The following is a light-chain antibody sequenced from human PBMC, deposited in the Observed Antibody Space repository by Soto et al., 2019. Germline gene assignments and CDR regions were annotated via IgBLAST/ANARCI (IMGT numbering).Light chain of an antibody. CDR3: QQYGSLPT. J-gene: IGKJ2*01. CDR2: GAS. V-gene: IGKV3-15*01. CDR1: QSVSSN. Sequence: EIVMTQSPATLSVSPGERATLSCRASQSVSSNLAWYQQKPGQAPRLLIYGASTRATGIPARFSGSGSGTEFTLTISSLQSEDFAVYYCQQYGSLPTFGQGTKLEIK.